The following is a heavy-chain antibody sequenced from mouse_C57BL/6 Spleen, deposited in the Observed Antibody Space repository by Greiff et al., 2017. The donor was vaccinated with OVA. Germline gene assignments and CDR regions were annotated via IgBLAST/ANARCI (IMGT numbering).Heavy chain of an antibody. CDR3: ARSDYDPYYFDY. J-gene: IGHJ2*01. CDR1: GYTFTSYW. Sequence: QVQLKQPGAELVRPGSSVKLSCKASGYTFTSYWMHWVKQRPIQGLEWIGNIDPSDSETHYNQKFKDKATLTVDKSSSTAYMQLSSLTSEDSAVYYCARSDYDPYYFDYWGQGTTLTVSS. CDR2: IDPSDSET. V-gene: IGHV1-52*01. D-gene: IGHD2-4*01.